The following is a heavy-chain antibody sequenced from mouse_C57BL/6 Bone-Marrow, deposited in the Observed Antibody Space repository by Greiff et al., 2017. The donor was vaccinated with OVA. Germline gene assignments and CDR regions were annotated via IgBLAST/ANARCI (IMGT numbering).Heavy chain of an antibody. D-gene: IGHD2-2*01. CDR2: IYPRSGNT. V-gene: IGHV1-81*01. CDR3: ARCGYDGGAWFAY. CDR1: GYTFTSYG. J-gene: IGHJ3*01. Sequence: QVQLKESGAELARPGASVKLSCKASGYTFTSYGISWVKQRTGQGLEWIGEIYPRSGNTYSNEKVTGKAPLTADTSSSTAYMVLRSLTSECSAVYFCARCGYDGGAWFAYWGQGTLVTVSA.